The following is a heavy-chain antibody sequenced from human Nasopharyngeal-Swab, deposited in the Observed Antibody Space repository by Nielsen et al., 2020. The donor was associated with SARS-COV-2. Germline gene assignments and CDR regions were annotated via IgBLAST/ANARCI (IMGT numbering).Heavy chain of an antibody. CDR2: IGTAGDT. V-gene: IGHV3-13*01. D-gene: IGHD4-23*01. CDR1: GFPFSSYD. Sequence: GESLKISCAASGFPFSSYDMHWVRQATGKGLEWVSAIGTAGDTYYPGSVKGRFTISRENAKNSLYLQMNSLRAGDTAVYYCARAHYGGTYYYYYGMDVWGQGTTVTVSS. J-gene: IGHJ6*02. CDR3: ARAHYGGTYYYYYGMDV.